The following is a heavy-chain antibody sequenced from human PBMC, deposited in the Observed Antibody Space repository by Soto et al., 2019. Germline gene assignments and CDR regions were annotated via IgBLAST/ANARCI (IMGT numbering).Heavy chain of an antibody. CDR2: VNPTTGGT. Sequence: ASVKVSCKASGYTFPGNYMHWVRQAPGQGLEWMALVNPTTGGTNYAQKFQGRVTMTWDTSISTAYMALTRLRSDDTAVYYCARDLAKGGGSAGFDYWGQGTLVTVSS. D-gene: IGHD1-26*01. CDR1: GYTFPGNY. CDR3: ARDLAKGGGSAGFDY. J-gene: IGHJ4*02. V-gene: IGHV1-2*02.